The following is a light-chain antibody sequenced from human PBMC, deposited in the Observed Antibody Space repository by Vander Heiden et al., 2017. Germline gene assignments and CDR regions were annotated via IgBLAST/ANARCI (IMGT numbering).Light chain of an antibody. CDR1: QSLLQTNGYSH. V-gene: IGKV2-28*01. CDR2: VGS. CDR3: MQARHTPWT. Sequence: DIVMTQSPLSLPVTPGESASTSCRSSQSLLQTNGYSHLEWYLQKPGQSPQLLISVGSIRASGVPDRFTGSASGTDFILKISRVEAEDAGVYFCMQARHTPWTFGQGTKVEIK. J-gene: IGKJ1*01.